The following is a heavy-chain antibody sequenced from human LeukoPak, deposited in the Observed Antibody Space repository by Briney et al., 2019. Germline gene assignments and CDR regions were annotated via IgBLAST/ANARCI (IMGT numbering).Heavy chain of an antibody. CDR3: AKDLRHGVRYYYYYGMDV. V-gene: IGHV3-30*18. Sequence: GRSLRLSCAASGFTFSSYGMHWVRQAPGKGLEWVAVISYDGSNKYYADSVKGRFTISRDNSKNTLYLQMNSLRAEDTAVYYCAKDLRHGVRYYYYYGMDVWGQGTTVTVSS. CDR2: ISYDGSNK. J-gene: IGHJ6*02. D-gene: IGHD4-17*01. CDR1: GFTFSSYG.